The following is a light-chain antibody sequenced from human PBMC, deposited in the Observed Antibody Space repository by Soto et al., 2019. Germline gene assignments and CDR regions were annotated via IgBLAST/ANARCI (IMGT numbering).Light chain of an antibody. V-gene: IGKV3-20*01. CDR1: QIFXNNY. CDR3: QQYGSSPLT. Sequence: VLTQSPGTVSLSPGERAALFCRASQIFXNNYLAWCQQKPGQAPTVLXYGASSRATGIPDRLSGSGSGTDFTLTISRLEPEDFAVYYCQQYGSSPLTFGGGTKVDIK. CDR2: GAS. J-gene: IGKJ4*01.